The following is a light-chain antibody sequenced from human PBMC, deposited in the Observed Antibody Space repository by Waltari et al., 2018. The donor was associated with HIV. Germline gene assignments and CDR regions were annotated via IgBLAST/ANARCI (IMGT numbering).Light chain of an antibody. CDR3: QQYGSGYT. CDR2: DVS. Sequence: IVLTQSPGTLSSSQGESATLSCRASRTVNNDFLAWYQQKRGQSPRLLIYDVSTRAAGVPDRFSGSGSGTDFTLTISRLEPEDFAVYYCQQYGSGYTFGQGTKLDFK. V-gene: IGKV3-20*01. CDR1: RTVNNDF. J-gene: IGKJ2*01.